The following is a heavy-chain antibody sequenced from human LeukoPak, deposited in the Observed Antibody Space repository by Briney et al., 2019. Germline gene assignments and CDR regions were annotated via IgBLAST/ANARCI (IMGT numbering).Heavy chain of an antibody. V-gene: IGHV3-48*03. CDR2: IASDSTI. CDR3: ATSLSGWGTYHYMNV. CDR1: GFILSTYE. J-gene: IGHJ6*03. Sequence: GGSLRLSCVASGFILSTYEMNWVRQAPGKGLEWVSFIASDSTIYYADSVKGRLTLSRDNAKNSLYLQMNSLKAEDTAVYCCATSLSGWGTYHYMNVWGKGTTDTISS. D-gene: IGHD6-19*01.